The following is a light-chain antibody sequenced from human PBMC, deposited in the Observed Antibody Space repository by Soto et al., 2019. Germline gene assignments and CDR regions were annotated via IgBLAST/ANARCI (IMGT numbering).Light chain of an antibody. J-gene: IGLJ2*01. Sequence: QSVLTQPASVSGSPGQSITISCTGTSSDVGIYNYVSWYQQHPGKAPKLMIYEVSNRPSGVSNRFSGSKSGNTASLTISGLQAEDEADYYCSSYTSISTVVFGGGTKLTVL. V-gene: IGLV2-14*01. CDR1: SSDVGIYNY. CDR2: EVS. CDR3: SSYTSISTVV.